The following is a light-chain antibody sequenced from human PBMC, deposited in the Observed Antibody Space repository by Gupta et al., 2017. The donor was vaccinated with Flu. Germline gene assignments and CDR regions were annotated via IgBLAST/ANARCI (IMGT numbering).Light chain of an antibody. CDR1: SGSIASNY. CDR3: QSYDSSNQWV. J-gene: IGLJ3*02. V-gene: IGLV6-57*03. CDR2: EHN. Sequence: NFMLTQPHSVSESPGKTVTISCTRSSGSIASNYVQWYQQRPGSAPTTVIYEHNQRLSAVPDRFSGSIDSSSNTASLTISGLKTADEADYYCQSYDSSNQWVFGGGTKLTVL.